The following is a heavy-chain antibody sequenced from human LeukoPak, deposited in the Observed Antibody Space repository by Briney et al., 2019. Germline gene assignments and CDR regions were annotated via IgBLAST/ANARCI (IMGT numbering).Heavy chain of an antibody. V-gene: IGHV3-48*01. J-gene: IGHJ4*02. D-gene: IGHD6-13*01. Sequence: GGSLRLSCTASGFTFGDYAMSWVRQAPGKGLEWISYISSGSTAMYYADSVKGRFTISRDNARNSLYLQMNSLRGDDTAVYYCATWAGTATGFSGPFDYWSQGTPVTVSS. CDR3: ATWAGTATGFSGPFDY. CDR2: ISSGSTAM. CDR1: GFTFGDYA.